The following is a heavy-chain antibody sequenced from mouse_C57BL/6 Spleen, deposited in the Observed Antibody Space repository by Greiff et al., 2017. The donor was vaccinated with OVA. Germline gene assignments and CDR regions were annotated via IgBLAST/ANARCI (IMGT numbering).Heavy chain of an antibody. V-gene: IGHV5-9-1*02. J-gene: IGHJ4*01. CDR2: ISSGGDYI. D-gene: IGHD2-1*01. Sequence: EVQGVESGDGLVKPGGSLKLSCAASGFTFSSYAMSWVRQTPEKRLEWVAYISSGGDYIYYADTVKGRFTISRDNARNTLYLQMSSLKSEDTAMYYCTRGGGNYPLAMDYWGQGTSVTVSS. CDR3: TRGGGNYPLAMDY. CDR1: GFTFSSYA.